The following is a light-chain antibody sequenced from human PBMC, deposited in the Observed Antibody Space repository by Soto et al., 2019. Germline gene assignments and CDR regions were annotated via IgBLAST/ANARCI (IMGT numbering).Light chain of an antibody. J-gene: IGKJ4*01. Sequence: EIVMTQSPATLSVSPGERATLSCRASQSVSSNLAWYQQKPGQAPRVLIYDASTRATGIPAGFSGSGSGTEFTLTISSLQSEDFAVYYCQQYKNWPPLTFGGGTKVEIK. CDR2: DAS. CDR1: QSVSSN. CDR3: QQYKNWPPLT. V-gene: IGKV3D-15*01.